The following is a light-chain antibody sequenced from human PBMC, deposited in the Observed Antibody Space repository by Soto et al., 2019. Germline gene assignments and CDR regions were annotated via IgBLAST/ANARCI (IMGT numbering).Light chain of an antibody. CDR3: QQRSNWPLT. CDR1: QSVRGY. J-gene: IGKJ4*01. CDR2: DVS. Sequence: EIVLTQSPATLSLSPGERATLSCRASQSVRGYLAWYRQKPGQAPRLLIYDVSNRATGIPARFSGSGSGTDFTLTISSLEPEDFAVYYCQQRSNWPLTFGGGTKV. V-gene: IGKV3-11*01.